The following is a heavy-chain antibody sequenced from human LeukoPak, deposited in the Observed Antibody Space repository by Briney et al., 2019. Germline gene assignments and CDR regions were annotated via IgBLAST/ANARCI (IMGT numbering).Heavy chain of an antibody. J-gene: IGHJ3*02. V-gene: IGHV4-38-2*01. CDR3: ARYSGSHDAFDI. CDR2: IYHSGST. CDR1: GYSISSGYY. D-gene: IGHD1-26*01. Sequence: PSETLSLTCAVSGYSISSGYYWGWIRQPPGKGLEWIGSIYHSGSTYYNPSLKSRVTISADTSKNQFSLKLSSVTAADTAVYYCARYSGSHDAFDIWGQGTMVTVSS.